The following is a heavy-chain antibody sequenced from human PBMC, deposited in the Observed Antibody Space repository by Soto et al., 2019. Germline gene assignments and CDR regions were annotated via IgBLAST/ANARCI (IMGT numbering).Heavy chain of an antibody. CDR2: IYYSGST. Sequence: ETLSLTCTVSGGSISSSSYYWGWIRQPPGKGLEWIGSIYYSGSTYYNPSLKSRVTISVDTSKNQFSLKLSSVTAADTAVYYCARLPVLWFGELAYFDYWGQGTLVTVSS. CDR1: GGSISSSSYY. D-gene: IGHD3-10*01. J-gene: IGHJ4*02. V-gene: IGHV4-39*01. CDR3: ARLPVLWFGELAYFDY.